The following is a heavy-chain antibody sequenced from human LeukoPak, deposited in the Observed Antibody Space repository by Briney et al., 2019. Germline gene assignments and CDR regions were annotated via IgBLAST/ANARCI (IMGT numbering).Heavy chain of an antibody. CDR2: ISGSGGST. CDR1: GFTFSSYA. Sequence: GGSLRLSCAASGFTFSSYAMSWVRQAPGKGLEWVSAISGSGGSTYYADSVKGRFTISRDNSKNTLYLQMNSLRAEDTAVYYCAKVPIRYFDWLVCFQHWGQGTLVTVSS. CDR3: AKVPIRYFDWLVCFQH. J-gene: IGHJ1*01. D-gene: IGHD3-9*01. V-gene: IGHV3-23*01.